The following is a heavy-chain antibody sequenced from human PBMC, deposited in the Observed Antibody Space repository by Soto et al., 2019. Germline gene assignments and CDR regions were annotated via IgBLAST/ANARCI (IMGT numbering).Heavy chain of an antibody. D-gene: IGHD3-10*01. CDR2: IYPDDSDT. CDR1: GYRFASYG. V-gene: IGHV5-51*01. CDR3: ARCYGNGFYLEN. J-gene: IGHJ4*01. Sequence: GESLKISCKVSGYRFASYGIAWVRQMPGKGLEWMGIIYPDDSDTRYSPSFQGQVSISADKSMSTAYLQWSSLKASGTAIYYCARCYGNGFYLENWGHGTVVTAS.